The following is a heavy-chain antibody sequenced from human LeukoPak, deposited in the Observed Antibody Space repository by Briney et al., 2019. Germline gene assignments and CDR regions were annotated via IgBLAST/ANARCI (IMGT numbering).Heavy chain of an antibody. CDR1: GYTFTSYA. Sequence: ASVKVSCKASGYTFTSYAMNWVRQAPGQGLEWMGWINPNSGGTNYAQKFQGRVTMTRDTSISTAYMELSRLRSDDTAVYYCALDAIRPDAFDIWGQGTMVTVSS. J-gene: IGHJ3*02. CDR2: INPNSGGT. CDR3: ALDAIRPDAFDI. D-gene: IGHD3-9*01. V-gene: IGHV1-2*02.